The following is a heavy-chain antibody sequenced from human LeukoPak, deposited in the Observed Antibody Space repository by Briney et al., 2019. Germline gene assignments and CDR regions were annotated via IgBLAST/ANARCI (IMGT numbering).Heavy chain of an antibody. CDR2: IDPSDSYT. J-gene: IGHJ4*02. CDR1: GYRFTSYW. V-gene: IGHV5-10-1*01. CDR3: ASRDYYGSGSYYD. D-gene: IGHD3-10*01. Sequence: GESLKISCKGSGYRFTSYWISWVRQMPGKGLEWMGRIDPSDSYTNYSPSFQGHVTISADKSISTAYLQWSSLKASDTATYYCASRDYYGSGSYYDWGQGTLVTVSS.